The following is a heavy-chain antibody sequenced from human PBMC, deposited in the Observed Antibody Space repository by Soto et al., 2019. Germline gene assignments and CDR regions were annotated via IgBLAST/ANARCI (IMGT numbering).Heavy chain of an antibody. CDR3: ARGSRDGYTGDRFDP. Sequence: SETLSLTCTVSGGSITSGGHYWSWIRQLPGKGLEWIGYISYTGSTFSNPSLKSRLSISVDTSKNQFSLKVSSVTDADTAVYYCARGSRDGYTGDRFDPWGQGTLVTVSS. J-gene: IGHJ5*02. V-gene: IGHV4-31*03. CDR1: GGSITSGGHY. D-gene: IGHD7-27*01. CDR2: ISYTGST.